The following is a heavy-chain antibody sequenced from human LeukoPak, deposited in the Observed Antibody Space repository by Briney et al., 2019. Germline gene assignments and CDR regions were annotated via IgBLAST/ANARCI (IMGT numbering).Heavy chain of an antibody. D-gene: IGHD3-10*01. CDR1: GLSVSSNF. J-gene: IGHJ3*01. V-gene: IGHV3-66*01. Sequence: GGSLRLSCAASGLSVSSNFMSWVRQAPGKGLEWVSVIRSGGSTDYADSVKGRFTISRDNSKNTLYLQMNSLRADDTAVYYCARAVAYYYVSGNYYPGAFDVWGQGTMVTVSS. CDR2: IRSGGST. CDR3: ARAVAYYYVSGNYYPGAFDV.